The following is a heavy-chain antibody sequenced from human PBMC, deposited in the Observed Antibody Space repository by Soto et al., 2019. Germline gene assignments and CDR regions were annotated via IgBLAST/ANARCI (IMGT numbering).Heavy chain of an antibody. CDR1: GFTFSSYG. V-gene: IGHV3-30*18. CDR3: AKDWYYFDY. CDR2: ISYDGSNK. D-gene: IGHD2-8*02. J-gene: IGHJ4*02. Sequence: QVQLVESGGGVVQPGRSLRLSCAASGFTFSSYGMHWVRQAAGKGLEWVAVISYDGSNKYYADSVKGRFTISRDNSKNTLYLQMNSLRAEDTAVYYCAKDWYYFDYWGQGTLVTVSS.